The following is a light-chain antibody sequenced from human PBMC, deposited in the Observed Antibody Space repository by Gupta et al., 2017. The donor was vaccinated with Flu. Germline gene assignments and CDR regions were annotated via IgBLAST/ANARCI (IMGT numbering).Light chain of an antibody. CDR1: QYVSSY. V-gene: IGKV1-9*01. CDR2: GVS. Sequence: DIQLTQSPSFLSASVGDRVTITCRASQYVSSYLAWYQQKPGRAPKLLIYGVSTFQSGVPSMFSGSGSGTDFTLTISSLQPEDFATYYCQQLNSSPITFGRGTKVEIK. CDR3: QQLNSSPIT. J-gene: IGKJ4*01.